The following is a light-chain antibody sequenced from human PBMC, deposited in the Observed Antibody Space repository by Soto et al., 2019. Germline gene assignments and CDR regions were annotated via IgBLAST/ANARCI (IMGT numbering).Light chain of an antibody. Sequence: DIQMTQSPSTLSASVGDRVTITCRASQNINQWLAWYQQKPGKAPKFLIYDASILESGVPSRFSGTGSGTEFTLTMSSLHPDDFATYFCQRYNSNSRTFGKGTKVEIK. V-gene: IGKV1-5*01. J-gene: IGKJ1*01. CDR3: QRYNSNSRT. CDR2: DAS. CDR1: QNINQW.